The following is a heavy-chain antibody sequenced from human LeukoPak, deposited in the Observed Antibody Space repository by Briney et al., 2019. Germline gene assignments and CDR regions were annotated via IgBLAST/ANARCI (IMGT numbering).Heavy chain of an antibody. V-gene: IGHV1-2*02. CDR1: GYTFTGYY. CDR3: ARNGYSGYEVDY. D-gene: IGHD5-12*01. CDR2: INPNSGGT. Sequence: ASVKVSCKASGYTFTGYYMHWVRLAPGQGLEWMGWINPNSGGTNYAQKFQGRVTMTRDTSISTAYMELSRLRSDDTAVYYCARNGYSGYEVDYWGQGTLVTVSS. J-gene: IGHJ4*02.